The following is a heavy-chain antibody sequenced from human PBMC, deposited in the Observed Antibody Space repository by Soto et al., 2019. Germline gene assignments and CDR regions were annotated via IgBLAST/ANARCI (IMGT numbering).Heavy chain of an antibody. J-gene: IGHJ6*02. D-gene: IGHD1-1*01. Sequence: ASVKVSCKASGYTFTSYDINWVRQATGQGLEWMGWMNPNSGNTGYAQKFQGRVTMNRNTSISTAYMELSSLRSEDTAVYYCARGFQTDGKYYYYGMDVWGQGTTVTVSS. V-gene: IGHV1-8*01. CDR3: ARGFQTDGKYYYYGMDV. CDR1: GYTFTSYD. CDR2: MNPNSGNT.